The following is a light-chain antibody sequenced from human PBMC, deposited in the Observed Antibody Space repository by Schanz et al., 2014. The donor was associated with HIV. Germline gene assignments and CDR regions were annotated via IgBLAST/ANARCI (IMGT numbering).Light chain of an antibody. CDR2: NTH. Sequence: QSVLTQPPSASGTPGQRVTISCSGSTSNVGSRSVDWYQQFPGAAPKLLIYNTHLRPSGVTDRFSGSKSGTSASLTISGLQSEDEADYYCCSYAATFSVVFGGGTKLTVL. J-gene: IGLJ2*01. CDR3: CSYAATFSVV. CDR1: TSNVGSRS. V-gene: IGLV1-44*01.